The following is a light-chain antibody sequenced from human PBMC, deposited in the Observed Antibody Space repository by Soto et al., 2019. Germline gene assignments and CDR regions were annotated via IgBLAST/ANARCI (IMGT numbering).Light chain of an antibody. J-gene: IGLJ1*01. V-gene: IGLV2-14*01. Sequence: QSALTQPASVSGSPGQSITISCTGTSSDVGGYNYVSWYQQHPGKAPKFMIYDVSNRPSGVSNRFSGSKSGNTASLTISGPHAEDEADYYCCSYTTSNTRQIVFGTGTKLTVL. CDR3: CSYTTSNTRQIV. CDR2: DVS. CDR1: SSDVGGYNY.